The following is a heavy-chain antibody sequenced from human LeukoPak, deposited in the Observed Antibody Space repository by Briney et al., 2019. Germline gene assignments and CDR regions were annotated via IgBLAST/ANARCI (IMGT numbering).Heavy chain of an antibody. Sequence: SRTLSLTCTVSRGSISSRSDYWWAWIRQPPGQGLEWIGSVYHSGGIYYNPSLKSRLTISVDTSKDHFSLNLASVTAADTAVYYCARQRAHGTWAFDYWGQGTLLTVSS. CDR3: ARQRAHGTWAFDY. CDR2: VYHSGGI. J-gene: IGHJ4*02. V-gene: IGHV4-39*01. D-gene: IGHD1-26*01. CDR1: RGSISSRSDY.